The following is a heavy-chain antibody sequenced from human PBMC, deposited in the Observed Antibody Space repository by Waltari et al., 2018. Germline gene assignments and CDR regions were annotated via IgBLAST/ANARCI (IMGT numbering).Heavy chain of an antibody. CDR1: GDSMSTTDL. J-gene: IGHJ4*02. D-gene: IGHD2-15*01. Sequence: QLQLQESGPGLVKPSGTLSLTCAVSGDSMSTTDLWNWVRQPPGKGLEWIGQIRRDGKTNYNPSFAGRVPVSVDTSNNQFSLKLTSATAADTALYYCARDRGRGLYLDSWGQGTLVTV. CDR3: ARDRGRGLYLDS. CDR2: IRRDGKT. V-gene: IGHV4-4*02.